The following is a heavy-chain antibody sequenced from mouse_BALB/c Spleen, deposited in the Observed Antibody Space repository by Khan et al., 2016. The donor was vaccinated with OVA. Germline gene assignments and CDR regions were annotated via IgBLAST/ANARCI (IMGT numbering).Heavy chain of an antibody. CDR1: GYTFTSFY. CDR2: INPNNGDT. J-gene: IGHJ3*01. D-gene: IGHD2-1*01. Sequence: QVQLQQPGAELVKPGASVKISCKASGYTFTSFYMYWVKQRPGQGLEWIGGINPNNGDTHFYEKFKSKATLTVDKSSTTAYMQFSSLTSEDSAVYYCARSVYGNPFAYWGQGTLVTVSA. CDR3: ARSVYGNPFAY. V-gene: IGHV1S81*02.